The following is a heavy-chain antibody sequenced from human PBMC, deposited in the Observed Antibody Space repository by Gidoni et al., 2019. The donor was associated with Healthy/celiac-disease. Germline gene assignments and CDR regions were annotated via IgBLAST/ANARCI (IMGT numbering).Heavy chain of an antibody. CDR2: IRSKANSYAR. V-gene: IGHV3-73*01. CDR3: TRSYCDSSGYSWLWDAFDI. Sequence: EVQLVASGGGLVQPGGSLKLSCAASVFSFSGSAIHWVRQASGKGLEWVGRIRSKANSYARAYAASLKGRFTISRDDSKNTAYLQMNSLKTEDTAVYYCTRSYCDSSGYSWLWDAFDIWGQGTMVTVSS. D-gene: IGHD3-22*01. CDR1: VFSFSGSA. J-gene: IGHJ3*02.